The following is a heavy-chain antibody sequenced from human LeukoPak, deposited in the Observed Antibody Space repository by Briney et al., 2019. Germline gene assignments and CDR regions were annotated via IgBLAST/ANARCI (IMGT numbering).Heavy chain of an antibody. CDR2: MNPNSGNT. CDR1: GYTFTSYD. V-gene: IGHV1-8*03. D-gene: IGHD6-6*01. CDR3: ASALGSSSVEVVY. Sequence: GASVEVSCKASGYTFTSYDINWVRQATGQGLEWMGWMNPNSGNTGYAQKFQGRVTITRNTSISTAYMELSSLRSEDTAVYYCASALGSSSVEVVYWGQGTLVTVSS. J-gene: IGHJ4*02.